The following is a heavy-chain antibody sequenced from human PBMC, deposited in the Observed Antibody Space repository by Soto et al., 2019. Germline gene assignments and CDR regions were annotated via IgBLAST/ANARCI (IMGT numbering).Heavy chain of an antibody. CDR1: GGSISSGQYY. V-gene: IGHV4-30-4*01. J-gene: IGHJ4*02. D-gene: IGHD1-7*01. CDR3: ATMGTPATGLFYFDN. CDR2: ISYSGNT. Sequence: SETLSLTCTVSGGSISSGQYYWSWIRQPPGKGLEWIGFISYSGNTYYSASLKSRVTISVDTSKNQFSLNLSFVTAADTAVYYCATMGTPATGLFYFDNWGQGTLVTVS.